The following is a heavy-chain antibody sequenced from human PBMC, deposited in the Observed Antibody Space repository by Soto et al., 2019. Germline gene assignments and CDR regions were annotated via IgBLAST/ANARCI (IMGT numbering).Heavy chain of an antibody. CDR3: ASDREGGWLVISQYFDY. Sequence: QVPLVESGGGVVQPGRSLRLSCAASGFTVSSYAMHWVRQAPGKGLEWVAVISYDGSNKYYADSVKGRFTISRDNSKNTLYLQMNSLGAEDTAVYYCASDREGGWLVISQYFDYWGQGTLVTVSS. CDR2: ISYDGSNK. D-gene: IGHD6-19*01. J-gene: IGHJ4*02. V-gene: IGHV3-30-3*01. CDR1: GFTVSSYA.